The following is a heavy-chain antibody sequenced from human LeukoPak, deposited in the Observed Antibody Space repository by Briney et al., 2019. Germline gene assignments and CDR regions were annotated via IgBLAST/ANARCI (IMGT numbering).Heavy chain of an antibody. J-gene: IGHJ4*02. Sequence: GGSLRLSCAASEFSVGSNYMTWVRQAPGKGLEWVSYISSSSSTIYYADSVKGRFTISRDNAKNSLSLQMNSLRAEDTAVYYCIVLAVTGTFGFDYWGQGTLVTVSS. V-gene: IGHV3-48*01. CDR3: IVLAVTGTFGFDY. D-gene: IGHD6-19*01. CDR2: ISSSSSTI. CDR1: EFSVGSNY.